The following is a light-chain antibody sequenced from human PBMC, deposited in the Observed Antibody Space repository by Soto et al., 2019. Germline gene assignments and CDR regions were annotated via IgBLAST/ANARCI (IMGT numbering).Light chain of an antibody. Sequence: EIVLTQSPGTLSLSPGERATLSCRASQSVSSRSLAWYQQKPGQAPRLLIYGASNRATGIPDRFSGSGSGTDFTLTINRLEPEDFAMYYCQQFGTSRLTFGGGTKVEIK. V-gene: IGKV3-20*01. CDR2: GAS. CDR3: QQFGTSRLT. CDR1: QSVSSRS. J-gene: IGKJ4*01.